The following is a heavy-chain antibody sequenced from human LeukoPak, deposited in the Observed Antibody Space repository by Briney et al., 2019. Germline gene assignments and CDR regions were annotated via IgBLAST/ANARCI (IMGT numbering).Heavy chain of an antibody. V-gene: IGHV4-4*09. J-gene: IGHJ4*02. CDR3: ARQGLCSSTSCYYYFDY. Sequence: SETLSLTCTVSGGSISSYYWSWIRQPPGKGLEWIGYIYTSGSTNYNPSLKSRVTISVDPSKNQFSLKLSSVTAADTAVYYCARQGLCSSTSCYYYFDYWGQGTLVTVSS. CDR1: GGSISSYY. CDR2: IYTSGST. D-gene: IGHD2-2*01.